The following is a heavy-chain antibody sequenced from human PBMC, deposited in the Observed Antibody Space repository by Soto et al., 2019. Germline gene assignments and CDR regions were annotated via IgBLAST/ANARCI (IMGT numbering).Heavy chain of an antibody. D-gene: IGHD7-27*01. Sequence: QITLKESGPTLVKPTQTLTLTCTFSGFSLSTSGVGVGWIRQPPGKALEWLAFLYWDDDKRYSPSLKSSLTITKETSKNQLLLTMTNMDPVDTATYYCARTSVNWGSRGLVDYWGQGTLVTVAS. J-gene: IGHJ4*02. CDR3: ARTSVNWGSRGLVDY. V-gene: IGHV2-5*02. CDR1: GFSLSTSGVG. CDR2: LYWDDDK.